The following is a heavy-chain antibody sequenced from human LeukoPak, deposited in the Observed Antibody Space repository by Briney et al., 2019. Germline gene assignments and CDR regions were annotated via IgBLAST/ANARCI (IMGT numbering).Heavy chain of an antibody. CDR1: GFTFSSYA. V-gene: IGHV3-23*01. CDR2: ISGSGGST. CDR3: AKKYCSGGSCLLPDDAFDI. D-gene: IGHD2-15*01. Sequence: PGGSLRLSCAASGFTFSSYAMSWVRQAPGKGLEWVSAISGSGGSTFYADSVKGRFTISRDNSKNTLYLQMNSLRAEDTAVYYCAKKYCSGGSCLLPDDAFDIWGQGTMVTVSS. J-gene: IGHJ3*02.